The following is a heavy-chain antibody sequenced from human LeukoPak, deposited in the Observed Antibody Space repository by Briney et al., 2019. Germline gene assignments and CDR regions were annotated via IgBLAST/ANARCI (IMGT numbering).Heavy chain of an antibody. CDR1: GGSISSYH. J-gene: IGHJ4*02. V-gene: IGHV4-4*07. CDR3: ARGRSLYSSSSEKLGGDY. CDR2: IYSSVST. Sequence: SETLSLTFTVSGGSISSYHWSWIRQPAGKGLEWIGRIYSSVSTKYSPSLQSRVTMSMDTSKNQFSLKLSSVTAADTAVYYCARGRSLYSSSSEKLGGDYWGQGTLVTVSS. D-gene: IGHD6-13*01.